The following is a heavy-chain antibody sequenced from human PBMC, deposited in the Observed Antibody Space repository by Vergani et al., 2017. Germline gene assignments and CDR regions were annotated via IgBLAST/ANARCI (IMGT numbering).Heavy chain of an antibody. J-gene: IGHJ4*02. CDR1: GYTFTSYG. V-gene: IGHV1-18*01. Sequence: QVQLVQSGAEVKKPGASVKVSCKAAGYTFTSYGISWVRQAPGQGLEWMGWISAYNGNTNYAQKRQGRVTMTTDTSTSTAYMELRSLRSDDTAVYYCARGQAILSPVGYFDYWGQGTLVTVSS. CDR3: ARGQAILSPVGYFDY. D-gene: IGHD3-9*01. CDR2: ISAYNGNT.